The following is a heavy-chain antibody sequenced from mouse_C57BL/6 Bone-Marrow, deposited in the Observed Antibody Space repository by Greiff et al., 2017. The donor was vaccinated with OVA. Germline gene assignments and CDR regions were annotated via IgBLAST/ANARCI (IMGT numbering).Heavy chain of an antibody. CDR2: ISSGGSYT. V-gene: IGHV5-6*01. Sequence: EVQLVESGGDLVKPGGSLKLSCAASGFTFSSYGMSWVRQTPDKRLEWVATISSGGSYTYYPDSVKGRFTISRDNAKNTLYLQLSSLKSEDTAMYYWARGRVTTDAMDYWGQGTSVTVSS. CDR3: ARGRVTTDAMDY. J-gene: IGHJ4*01. CDR1: GFTFSSYG. D-gene: IGHD2-2*01.